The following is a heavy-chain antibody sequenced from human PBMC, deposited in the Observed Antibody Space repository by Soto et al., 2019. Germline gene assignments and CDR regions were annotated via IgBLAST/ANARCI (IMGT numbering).Heavy chain of an antibody. CDR2: ISYSGTT. V-gene: IGHV4-30-4*01. Sequence: PPEPLSLTYTGSSASISSATNFGSWFRQPPGEGLEWIGFISYSGTTSYSPSLKSRVAISLDTSKNQFSLSLSSVTAADTAVYYCARGRGYSYGLDPWGQGTLVTVS. CDR1: SASISSATNF. J-gene: IGHJ5*02. CDR3: ARGRGYSYGLDP. D-gene: IGHD5-18*01.